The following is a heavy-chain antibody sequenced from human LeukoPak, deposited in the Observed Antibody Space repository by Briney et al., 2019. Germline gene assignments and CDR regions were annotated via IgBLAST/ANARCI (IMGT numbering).Heavy chain of an antibody. D-gene: IGHD5-12*01. CDR1: GLTVSSNY. J-gene: IGHJ4*02. CDR3: ARQWGSGYFSLDY. V-gene: IGHV3-66*04. CDR2: LYGGGST. Sequence: PGGSLRLSCAASGLTVSSNYMSWVRQAPGKGLEWVSVLYGGGSTYYIDSVKGRITISRDNSENTLYLQMNSLRAEDTAVYYCARQWGSGYFSLDYWGQGTLVTVSS.